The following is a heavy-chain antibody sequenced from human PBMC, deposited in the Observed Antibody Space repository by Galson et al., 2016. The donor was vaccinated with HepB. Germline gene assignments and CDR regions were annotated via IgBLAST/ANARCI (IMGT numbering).Heavy chain of an antibody. CDR1: GYFFSDFS. V-gene: IGHV3-48*02. CDR3: ARDLHSGAYTFDY. D-gene: IGHD1-26*01. CDR2: ISSSSGVL. J-gene: IGHJ4*02. Sequence: SLRLSCAASGYFFSDFSMNWVRQAPGKWLEWVSYISSSSGVLYYADSVKGRFTISRDDAKNSPYLQMNSLRDEDTAVYYCARDLHSGAYTFDYWGQGTLVTVSS.